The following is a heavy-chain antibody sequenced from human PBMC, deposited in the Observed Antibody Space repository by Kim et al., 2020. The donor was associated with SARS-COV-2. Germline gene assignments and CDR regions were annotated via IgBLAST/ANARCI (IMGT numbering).Heavy chain of an antibody. CDR3: ARHRSSSWDLDAFYL. D-gene: IGHD6-13*01. J-gene: IGHJ3*01. CDR2: TYYSGSS. V-gene: IGHV4-59*08. CDR1: GGSIRSYY. Sequence: SETLSLTCTVSGGSIRSYYWSWIRQPPGKGLEWIGYTYYSGSSNYNPSLKSRVTISIDTSKNQFSLKLSSVTAADTAVYNCARHRSSSWDLDAFYLWGQG.